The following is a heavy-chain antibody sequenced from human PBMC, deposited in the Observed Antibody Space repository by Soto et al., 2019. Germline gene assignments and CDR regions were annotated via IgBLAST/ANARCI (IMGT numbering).Heavy chain of an antibody. CDR1: GFTFSSYW. J-gene: IGHJ5*02. V-gene: IGHV3-74*01. CDR2: INSDGSST. D-gene: IGHD1-1*01. CDR3: ARAPDNWNDWFDP. Sequence: EVPLVESGGGLVQPGGSLRLSCAASGFTFSSYWMHWVRQAPGKGLVWVSRINSDGSSTSYADSVKGRFTISRDNAKNTLYLQMNSLRAEDTAVYYCARAPDNWNDWFDPWGQGTLVTVSS.